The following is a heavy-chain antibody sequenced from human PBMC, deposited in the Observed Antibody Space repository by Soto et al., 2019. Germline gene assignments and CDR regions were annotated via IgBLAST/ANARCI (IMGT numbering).Heavy chain of an antibody. D-gene: IGHD5-18*01. J-gene: IGHJ4*02. Sequence: QVQLVQSGAEVKKPGASVKVACKALGYPCTSYVIYWVRQAPGQRLEWMGWTHIRKDNIKYSQQFQGRVPLSKDTSASPAYLEVSNLRPADTAVYYCAREEPDGYTRFDYLCQGTLVTVSS. CDR1: GYPCTSYV. CDR3: AREEPDGYTRFDY. V-gene: IGHV1-3*04. CDR2: THIRKDNI.